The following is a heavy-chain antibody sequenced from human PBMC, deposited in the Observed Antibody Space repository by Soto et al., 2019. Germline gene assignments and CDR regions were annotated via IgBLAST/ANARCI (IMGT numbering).Heavy chain of an antibody. Sequence: SETLSLTCTVSGGSISSGGYYWSWIRHHPGKGLEWIGYIYYSGSTYYNPSLKSRVTISVDTSKNQFSLKLSSVTAADTAVYYCARIYSSSSDPFDYWGQGTLVTVSS. V-gene: IGHV4-31*03. CDR1: GGSISSGGYY. CDR2: IYYSGST. CDR3: ARIYSSSSDPFDY. D-gene: IGHD6-6*01. J-gene: IGHJ4*02.